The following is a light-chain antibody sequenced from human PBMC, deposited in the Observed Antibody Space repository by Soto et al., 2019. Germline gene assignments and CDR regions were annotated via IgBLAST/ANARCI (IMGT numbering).Light chain of an antibody. Sequence: AIQMTQSPSSLSVSVGDRVTITCRASQDIGTELGWYQQKPGKAPRLLIYGTFSLQSGVPSRFSGSGSGTDFTLTISSLQPDDFETYYCLQDSKYPRTFGPGTKVEVK. CDR2: GTF. CDR1: QDIGTE. V-gene: IGKV1-6*01. J-gene: IGKJ1*01. CDR3: LQDSKYPRT.